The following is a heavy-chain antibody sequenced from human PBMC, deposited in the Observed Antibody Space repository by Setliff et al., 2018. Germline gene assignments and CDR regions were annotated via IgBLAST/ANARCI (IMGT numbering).Heavy chain of an antibody. CDR2: FYHSGST. CDR1: GGSISSYY. Sequence: TSETLSLTCNVSGGSISSYYWTWIRQPPGKGLEWIGYFYHSGSTNYNPSLKGRVTMTSDTSRNQLSLKLTSVSAAYTAIYYCARSSYYASGNSHNYYMDVWGKGTAVTVSS. D-gene: IGHD3-10*01. V-gene: IGHV4-59*08. CDR3: ARSSYYASGNSHNYYMDV. J-gene: IGHJ6*03.